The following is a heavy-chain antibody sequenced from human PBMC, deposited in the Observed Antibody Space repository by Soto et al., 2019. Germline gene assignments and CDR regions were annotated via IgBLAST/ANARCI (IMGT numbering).Heavy chain of an antibody. Sequence: GASVKVSCKVSGHNLTELSIYWVRQSPGTGLECMGGFGPKDGLPIYAQNFQGRVTMTEDASTDTVYMEVESLRSEDTAVYYCATVVGRGRYYFDAWGQGTLVTVSS. CDR3: ATVVGRGRYYFDA. D-gene: IGHD2-15*01. V-gene: IGHV1-24*01. CDR2: FGPKDGLP. J-gene: IGHJ5*02. CDR1: GHNLTELS.